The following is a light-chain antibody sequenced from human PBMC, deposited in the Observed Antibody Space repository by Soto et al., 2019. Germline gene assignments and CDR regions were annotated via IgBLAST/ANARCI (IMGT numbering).Light chain of an antibody. CDR3: QQYYSTPT. Sequence: DIVMTQSPDSLAVSLGERATINCKSSQSVLYSSNNKNYLAWYQQKPGQPPKLLIYWASTRESGVPDRFSGSASGTDFTLTISILQAEDVAVYYCQQYYSTPTFGQGTKLEIK. CDR2: WAS. CDR1: QSVLYSSNNKNY. J-gene: IGKJ2*01. V-gene: IGKV4-1*01.